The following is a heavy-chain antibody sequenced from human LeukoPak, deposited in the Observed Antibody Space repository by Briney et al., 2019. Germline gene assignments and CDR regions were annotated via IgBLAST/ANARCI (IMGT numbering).Heavy chain of an antibody. CDR1: GHTFTSYG. Sequence: ASVKVSCKASGHTFTSYGISWVRQAPGQGLEWMGWISAYNGNTNYAQKLQGRVTMTTDTSTSTAYMELRSLRSDDTAVYYCARDTNVVVAATSDYWGQGTLVTVSS. CDR2: ISAYNGNT. V-gene: IGHV1-18*01. CDR3: ARDTNVVVAATSDY. D-gene: IGHD2-15*01. J-gene: IGHJ4*02.